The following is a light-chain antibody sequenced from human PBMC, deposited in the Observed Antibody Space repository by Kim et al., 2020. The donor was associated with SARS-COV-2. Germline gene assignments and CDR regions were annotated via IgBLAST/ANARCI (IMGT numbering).Light chain of an antibody. J-gene: IGKJ2*01. CDR1: PGGGSGY. CDR2: GGA. V-gene: IGKV3-20*01. Sequence: PGAGASLRGGGGPGGGSGYLAWYQQKPGQAPRLLVYGGASGATGIPDRCSGSRSGTDFTLTVSRPEPEDLAVYCCQQYGSSPPTYTFGQGTTLEI. CDR3: QQYGSSPPTYT.